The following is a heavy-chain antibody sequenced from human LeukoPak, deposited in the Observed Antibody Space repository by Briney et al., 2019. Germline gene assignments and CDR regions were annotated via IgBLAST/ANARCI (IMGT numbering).Heavy chain of an antibody. CDR2: IQDDESNK. Sequence: GGSLRLSCAASGFIFSSFGMHWVRQAQGKGLEWVAFIQDDESNKFYADSVKGRFTISRDNSKNTLFLQMNSLRPEDTALYYCAKQMVERPHYYYMDVWGKGTTVTVSS. CDR3: AKQMVERPHYYYMDV. V-gene: IGHV3-30*02. CDR1: GFIFSSFG. J-gene: IGHJ6*03. D-gene: IGHD2-15*01.